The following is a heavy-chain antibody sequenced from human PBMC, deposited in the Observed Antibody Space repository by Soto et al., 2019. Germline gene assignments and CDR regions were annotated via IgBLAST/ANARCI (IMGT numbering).Heavy chain of an antibody. CDR2: ISSRGSDI. Sequence: GGSLRLSCAASGFSFSSYTMNWVRQAPGKGLEWVSSISSRGSDIYYADSVKGRFTISRDNAKNSVDLQMDSLRAEDTAVYYCARDFGSGSYMSFDYWGQGALVTVSS. J-gene: IGHJ4*02. V-gene: IGHV3-21*01. CDR1: GFSFSSYT. D-gene: IGHD1-26*01. CDR3: ARDFGSGSYMSFDY.